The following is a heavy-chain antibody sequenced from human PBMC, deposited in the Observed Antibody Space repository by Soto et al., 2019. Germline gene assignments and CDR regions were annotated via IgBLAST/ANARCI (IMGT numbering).Heavy chain of an antibody. D-gene: IGHD6-25*01. Sequence: SGPTLVNPTQTLTLTCTGCGFSLSTIGVGVGWIRQPPGKALEWLALIYWDDAKRYSPSLKNRLTITKDTSKNQVVLTMINMDPVDTATYYCAHTVTAARFDYWGQGTLVTVSS. CDR2: IYWDDAK. J-gene: IGHJ4*02. CDR1: GFSLSTIGVG. CDR3: AHTVTAARFDY. V-gene: IGHV2-5*02.